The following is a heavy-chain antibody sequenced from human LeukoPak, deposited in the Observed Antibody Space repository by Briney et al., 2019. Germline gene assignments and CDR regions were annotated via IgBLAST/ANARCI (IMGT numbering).Heavy chain of an antibody. Sequence: ASETLSLTCTVSGGSISSYYWSWIRQPPGKGLEWIGYIYYSGSTNYNPSLKSRVTISVDTSKNQFSLKLSSVTAADTAVYYCARGREVAVAGLPFDYWGQGTLVTVSS. CDR1: GGSISSYY. D-gene: IGHD6-19*01. V-gene: IGHV4-59*01. CDR2: IYYSGST. J-gene: IGHJ4*02. CDR3: ARGREVAVAGLPFDY.